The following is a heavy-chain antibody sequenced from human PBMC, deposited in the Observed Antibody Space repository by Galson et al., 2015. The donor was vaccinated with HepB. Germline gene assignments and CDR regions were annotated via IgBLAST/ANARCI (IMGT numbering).Heavy chain of an antibody. CDR1: GYTFTTYE. J-gene: IGHJ6*02. CDR2: INTNTGNP. Sequence: SVKVSCKASGYTFTTYEMNWVRQAPGQGLEWMGWINTNTGNPTYAQGFTGRFVFSVDTSVSTAYLQISSLKAADTAMYYCARDLSTRSYYSMDVWGQGTTVTVSS. D-gene: IGHD2-2*01. V-gene: IGHV7-4-1*02. CDR3: ARDLSTRSYYSMDV.